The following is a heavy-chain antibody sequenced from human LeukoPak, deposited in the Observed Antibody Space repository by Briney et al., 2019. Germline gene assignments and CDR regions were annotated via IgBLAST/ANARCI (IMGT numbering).Heavy chain of an antibody. D-gene: IGHD2-2*01. V-gene: IGHV3-23*01. Sequence: GGSLRLSCAASGFTFSSYAMSWVRQAPGKGLEWVSAISGSGGSTYHADSVKGRFTISRDNSKNTLYLQMNSLRAEDTAVYYCAKDLVLDIVVIPAAIDYWGQGTLVTVSS. CDR2: ISGSGGST. CDR3: AKDLVLDIVVIPAAIDY. J-gene: IGHJ4*02. CDR1: GFTFSSYA.